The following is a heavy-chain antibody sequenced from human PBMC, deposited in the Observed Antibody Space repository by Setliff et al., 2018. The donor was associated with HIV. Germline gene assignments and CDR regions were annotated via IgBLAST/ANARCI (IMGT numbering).Heavy chain of an antibody. V-gene: IGHV4-59*08. CDR2: VYYSGGT. J-gene: IGHJ3*02. Sequence: SETLSLTCSVSGGSISSYYWSWIRQPPGKGLEWIGCVYYSGGTNYNPSLRSRVTMSVDMSKNHFSLKLRSVTAADTAVYYCARHGHFYDSSSSDAFDIWGHGTMVTVSS. CDR3: ARHGHFYDSSSSDAFDI. CDR1: GGSISSYY. D-gene: IGHD3-22*01.